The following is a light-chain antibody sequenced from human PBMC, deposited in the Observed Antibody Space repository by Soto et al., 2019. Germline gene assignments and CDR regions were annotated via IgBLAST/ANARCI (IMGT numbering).Light chain of an antibody. CDR2: GAS. Sequence: EIVLTQSPGTLSLSPGERATLSCRASQSVSSSYVAWYQQKPGQAPRLLIYGASSSATGIPDRFSGSGSGTDFNLTISRLEPEDFAVDYCQQYGSSPPYTFGQGTKLEIK. V-gene: IGKV3-20*01. CDR1: QSVSSSY. J-gene: IGKJ2*01. CDR3: QQYGSSPPYT.